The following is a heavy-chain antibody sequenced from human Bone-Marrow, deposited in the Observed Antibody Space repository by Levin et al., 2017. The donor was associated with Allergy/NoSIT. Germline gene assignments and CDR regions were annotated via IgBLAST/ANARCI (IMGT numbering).Heavy chain of an antibody. CDR2: IIPIFGTA. J-gene: IGHJ6*02. CDR1: GGTFSSYA. D-gene: IGHD1-26*01. CDR3: ARACSGSYLIYYYGMDV. V-gene: IGHV1-69*01. Sequence: KISCKASGGTFSSYAISWVRQAPGQGLEWMGGIIPIFGTANYAQKFQGRVTITADESTSTAYMELSSLRSEDTAVYYCARACSGSYLIYYYGMDVWGQGTTVTVSS.